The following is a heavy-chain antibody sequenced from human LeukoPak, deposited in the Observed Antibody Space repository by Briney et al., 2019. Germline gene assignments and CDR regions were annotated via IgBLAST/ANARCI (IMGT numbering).Heavy chain of an antibody. CDR2: IWYDGSNK. V-gene: IGHV3-33*08. J-gene: IGHJ3*02. Sequence: PGRSLGLSCAASGFTFSSYGMHWVRQAPGKGLEWVAVIWYDGSNKYYADSVKGRFTISRDNSKNTLYLQMNSLRAEDTAGYYCARARGRKTDAFDIWGQGTMVTVSS. D-gene: IGHD1-26*01. CDR1: GFTFSSYG. CDR3: ARARGRKTDAFDI.